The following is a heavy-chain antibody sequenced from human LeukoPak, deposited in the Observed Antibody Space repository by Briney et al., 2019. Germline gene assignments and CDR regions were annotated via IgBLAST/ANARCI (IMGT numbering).Heavy chain of an antibody. CDR1: GYTFTGYY. D-gene: IGHD2-15*01. CDR2: INPNSGGT. J-gene: IGHJ3*02. CDR3: ATPQYCSGETCHAWTDAFQI. Sequence: ASVKVSCKASGYTFTGYYMHWVRQAPGQGLEWMGWINPNSGGTNYAQKFQGWVTMTRDTSISTAYMELSRLRSDDTAVYYCATPQYCSGETCHAWTDAFQIWGQGTVVSVSS. V-gene: IGHV1-2*04.